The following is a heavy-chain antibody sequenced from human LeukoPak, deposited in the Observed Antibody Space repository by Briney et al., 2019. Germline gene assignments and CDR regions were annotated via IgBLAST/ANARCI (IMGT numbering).Heavy chain of an antibody. CDR3: ASHEGYCSGGSCYQGAFDI. J-gene: IGHJ3*02. CDR2: IIPIFGTA. Sequence: ASVKVSCKASGGTFSSYAISWVRQAPGQGLEWMGGIIPIFGTANYAQKFQGRVTITTDESTSTAYMELSSLRSEGTAVYYCASHEGYCSGGSCYQGAFDIWGQGTMVTVSS. D-gene: IGHD2-15*01. V-gene: IGHV1-69*05. CDR1: GGTFSSYA.